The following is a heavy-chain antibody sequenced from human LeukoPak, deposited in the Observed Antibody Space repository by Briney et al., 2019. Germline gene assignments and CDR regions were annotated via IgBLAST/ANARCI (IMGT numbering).Heavy chain of an antibody. J-gene: IGHJ4*02. CDR1: GFIFSSYR. CDR3: AREFGS. CDR2: ISSSSTTI. V-gene: IGHV3-48*01. Sequence: GGSLRLSCVGSGFIFSSYRMNWVRQVPGKGLEWISYISSSSTTIYYADSVKGRFTISRDDAKNSLYLQMNSLRAEDTAVYYCAREFGSWGQGPLVTVSS.